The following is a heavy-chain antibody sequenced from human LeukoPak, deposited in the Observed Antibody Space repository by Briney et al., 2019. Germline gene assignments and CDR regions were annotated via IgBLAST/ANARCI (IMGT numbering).Heavy chain of an antibody. D-gene: IGHD6-13*01. CDR1: GGSISSGGYY. CDR2: IYHSGST. CDR3: ARDRPGGSSLDY. J-gene: IGHJ4*02. V-gene: IGHV4-30-2*01. Sequence: NSSETLSLTCTVSGGSISSGGYYWSWIRQPPGKGLEWIGYIYHSGSTYYNPSLKSRVTISVDRSKNQFSLKLSSVTAADTAVYYCARDRPGGSSLDYWGQGTLVTVSS.